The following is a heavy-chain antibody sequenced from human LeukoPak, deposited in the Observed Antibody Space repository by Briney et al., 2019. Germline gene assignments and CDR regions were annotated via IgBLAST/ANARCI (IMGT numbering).Heavy chain of an antibody. J-gene: IGHJ4*02. Sequence: ASVKVSCKAFGYTFTSNYMHWVRQAPGQGLEWMGWINLNSGGTNYAQKFQGRLTMTRDTSISTAYMELSSLRSDDTAVYYCARDTSRLPFDYWGQGTLVTVSS. CDR1: GYTFTSNY. V-gene: IGHV1-2*02. CDR3: ARDTSRLPFDY. CDR2: INLNSGGT.